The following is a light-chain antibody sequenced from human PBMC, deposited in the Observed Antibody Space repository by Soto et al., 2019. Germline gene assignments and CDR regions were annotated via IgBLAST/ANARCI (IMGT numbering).Light chain of an antibody. CDR3: QQRKNWPPLT. Sequence: EIVLTQSPATLSVSPGERATLSCRASQSVSSYLAWYPQKPGQAPRLLIYDATNRATGIPSRFSGSGSGTDFTLTISSLEPEDFAVYYCQQRKNWPPLTFGGGTKVEIK. CDR1: QSVSSY. CDR2: DAT. J-gene: IGKJ4*01. V-gene: IGKV3-11*01.